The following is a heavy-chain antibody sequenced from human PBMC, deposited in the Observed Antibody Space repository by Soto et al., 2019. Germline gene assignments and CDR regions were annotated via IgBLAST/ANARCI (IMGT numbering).Heavy chain of an antibody. D-gene: IGHD3-10*01. Sequence: EVQLVESGGGLVQPGGSLRLSCAASGFTFSSYSMNWVRQAPGKGLEWVSYISSSSSTIYYADSVKGRFTSSRDNAKNSRYPQMNSLRAEDTAVYYCAGGEPLLWFGELYYFDYWGRGTLVTVSS. V-gene: IGHV3-48*01. CDR3: AGGEPLLWFGELYYFDY. J-gene: IGHJ4*02. CDR2: ISSSSSTI. CDR1: GFTFSSYS.